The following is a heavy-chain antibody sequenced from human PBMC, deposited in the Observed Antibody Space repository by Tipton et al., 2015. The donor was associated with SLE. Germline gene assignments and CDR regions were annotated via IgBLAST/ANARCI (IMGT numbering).Heavy chain of an antibody. V-gene: IGHV3-9*01. D-gene: IGHD1-14*01. J-gene: IGHJ4*02. Sequence: SLRLSCAASGFSFDDFAMHWVRQAPGKGLEWVSGISWNSDTIGYADSVKGRFTISKDNANNSLVLQMSSLRAEDTAIYYCARHSGTPDSACDDWGQGTLVTVSS. CDR2: ISWNSDTI. CDR1: GFSFDDFA. CDR3: ARHSGTPDSACDD.